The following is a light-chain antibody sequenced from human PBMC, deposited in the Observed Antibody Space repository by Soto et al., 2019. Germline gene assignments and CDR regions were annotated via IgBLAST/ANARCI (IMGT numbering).Light chain of an antibody. Sequence: EIVLTQFPGTLSLSPGERATLSCRASQSVSSSYLAWYQQKPGQAPRLLIYGASSRATGIPDRFSGSGSGTDFTLTISRLEPEDFAVYYCQRYGDSRAFGQGTKV. CDR2: GAS. CDR1: QSVSSSY. J-gene: IGKJ1*01. CDR3: QRYGDSRA. V-gene: IGKV3-20*01.